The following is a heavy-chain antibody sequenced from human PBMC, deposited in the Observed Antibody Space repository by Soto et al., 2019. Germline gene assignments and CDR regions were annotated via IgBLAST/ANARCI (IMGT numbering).Heavy chain of an antibody. CDR2: VIPMFLKP. D-gene: IGHD3-16*01. J-gene: IGHJ4*02. CDR1: GGTFDTYA. Sequence: SVKVSCKASGGTFDTYAISWVRQAPGQGLEWMGGVIPMFLKPNYAQKFKGRVTITAVKSTNTVYMEMISLMSEDTAVYYCVRGGGEMANPPPYLYWGQGTQVTVS. V-gene: IGHV1-69*06. CDR3: VRGGGEMANPPPYLY.